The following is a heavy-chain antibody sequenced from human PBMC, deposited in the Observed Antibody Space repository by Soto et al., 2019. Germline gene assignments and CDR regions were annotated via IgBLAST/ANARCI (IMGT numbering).Heavy chain of an antibody. J-gene: IGHJ4*02. CDR1: GYAFTTDG. CDR3: ARGRYGDY. CDR2: ISAHNGNT. V-gene: IGHV1-18*01. Sequence: QVHLVQSGAEVKKPGASVKVSCQASGYAFTTDGITWVRQAPGQGLEWMGWISAHNGNTNYAQKLQGRVTVTRDTSTSTAYMELRSLRSDDTAVYYCARGRYGDYWGQGALVTVSS. D-gene: IGHD1-1*01.